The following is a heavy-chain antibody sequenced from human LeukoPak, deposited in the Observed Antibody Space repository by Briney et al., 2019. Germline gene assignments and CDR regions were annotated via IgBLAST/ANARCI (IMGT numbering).Heavy chain of an antibody. CDR3: VGPRGFSYGYFDY. CDR2: ISSGGSA. V-gene: IGHV4-4*08. Sequence: KPSETLSLTCTVSGASISRYFWNWIRQPPGKELEWIGYISSGGSANYNPSLKSRVTISADTSKNQFSLTLGSVSATDTAVYYCVGPRGFSYGYFDYWGQGTLVTVSS. CDR1: GASISRYF. D-gene: IGHD5-18*01. J-gene: IGHJ4*02.